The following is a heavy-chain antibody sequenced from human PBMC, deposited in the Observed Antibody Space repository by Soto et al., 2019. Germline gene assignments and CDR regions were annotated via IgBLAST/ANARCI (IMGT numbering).Heavy chain of an antibody. V-gene: IGHV5-51*01. Sequence: PVESLKISCNGSGYSFTSYWIGWGRQMPWKGLEWMGIIYPGDSDTRYSPSFQGQVTISADKSISTAYLQWSSLKASDTAMYYCARHRRCSSTSCYSNYYYYGMDVWGQGTTVTVSS. CDR1: GYSFTSYW. CDR2: IYPGDSDT. CDR3: ARHRRCSSTSCYSNYYYYGMDV. D-gene: IGHD2-2*02. J-gene: IGHJ6*02.